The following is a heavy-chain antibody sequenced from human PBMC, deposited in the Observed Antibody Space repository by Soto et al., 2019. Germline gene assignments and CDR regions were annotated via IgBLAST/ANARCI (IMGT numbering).Heavy chain of an antibody. Sequence: PSETLSLTCTVSGGSISGFYWSWIRQPAGKGLEWIGRTHSGGSTNYNPSLKSRVSMSVDTSQNQFSLKLTSVTAADTAVYYCARVQLSNISYRWFDPWGQGTLVTVSS. CDR1: GGSISGFY. J-gene: IGHJ5*02. D-gene: IGHD2-2*01. CDR3: ARVQLSNISYRWFDP. V-gene: IGHV4-4*07. CDR2: THSGGST.